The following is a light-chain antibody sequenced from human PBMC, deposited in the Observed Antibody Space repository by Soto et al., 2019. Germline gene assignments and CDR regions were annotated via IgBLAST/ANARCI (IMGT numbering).Light chain of an antibody. CDR2: DVS. Sequence: QSALTQPASVSGSPGQSITISCTGTSSDVGTYNYVSWYQQHPGKAPKIMIYDVSNRPSGVSNRFSGSKSGNTASLTISGLQAEDEADYYCSSYTGSSTPVIFGGGTKLTVL. V-gene: IGLV2-14*03. J-gene: IGLJ2*01. CDR1: SSDVGTYNY. CDR3: SSYTGSSTPVI.